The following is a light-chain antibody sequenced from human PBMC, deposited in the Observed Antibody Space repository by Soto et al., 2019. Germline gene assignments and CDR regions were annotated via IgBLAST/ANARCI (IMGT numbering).Light chain of an antibody. CDR2: GAS. CDR1: QSVSRSY. V-gene: IGKV3-20*01. J-gene: IGKJ4*01. Sequence: ESVCPQSPGTLYLSPGQRATLSCRASQSVSRSYLAWYKQKPGQAPRLLIYGASSRTTGIPDRFSGSGSGTDCTLTISRLEREDFAVDYFQQYGSSPLTFGGGTKVEIK. CDR3: QQYGSSPLT.